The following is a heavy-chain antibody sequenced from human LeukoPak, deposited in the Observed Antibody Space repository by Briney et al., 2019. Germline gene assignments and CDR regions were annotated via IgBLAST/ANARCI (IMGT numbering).Heavy chain of an antibody. J-gene: IGHJ4*02. D-gene: IGHD3-22*01. CDR2: ISDSEGRT. V-gene: IGHV3-23*01. CDR3: AKSASSGYGTFDY. CDR1: GFTFNYYA. Sequence: PGGSLILSCAASGFTFNYYAMSWVRQAPGKGLEWVSGISDSEGRTYYTDSVKGRFTISRDNSKNTLYLQMNSLRAEDTAVYYCAKSASSGYGTFDYWGQGTLVTVSS.